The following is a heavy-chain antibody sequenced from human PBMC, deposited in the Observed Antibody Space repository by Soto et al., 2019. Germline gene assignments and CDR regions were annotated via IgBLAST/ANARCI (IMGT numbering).Heavy chain of an antibody. CDR3: AIEGGMEDYYYYGMDV. Sequence: ASVKVSCKASGYTFTSYYMHWVRQAPGQGLEWMGIINPSGGSTSYAQKFQGRVTMTRDTSTSTVYMELSSLRSEDTAVYYCAIEGGMEDYYYYGMDVWCQGTMVTVSS. CDR1: GYTFTSYY. D-gene: IGHD3-16*01. CDR2: INPSGGST. J-gene: IGHJ6*02. V-gene: IGHV1-46*03.